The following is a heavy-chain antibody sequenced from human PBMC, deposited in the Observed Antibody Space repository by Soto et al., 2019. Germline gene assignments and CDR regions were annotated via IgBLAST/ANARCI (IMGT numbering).Heavy chain of an antibody. J-gene: IGHJ4*02. CDR3: ARDTLGGAYDFWH. D-gene: IGHD3-3*01. CDR2: ISSSGST. Sequence: EVQLVESGGGLVQPGGSLRLSCAASGFTVSNLYMTWVRQAPGKGLEWVSVISSSGSTYYADSVKGRFTISRDSSKNTPYLEMNRLRAGDTAVYYCARDTLGGAYDFWHGGQGTLVTVSS. CDR1: GFTVSNLY. V-gene: IGHV3-66*01.